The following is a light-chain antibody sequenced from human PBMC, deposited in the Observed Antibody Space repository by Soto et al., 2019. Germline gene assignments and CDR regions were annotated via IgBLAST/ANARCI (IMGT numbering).Light chain of an antibody. V-gene: IGKV2-24*01. CDR3: MQATEYPRT. J-gene: IGKJ1*01. Sequence: DIVMTQTPLSSPVTLGQPVSISCRSSQSLVHGNGNTYLSWLLQRPGQPPTLLIYQISNRFSGVXDXXRGSGAGTDFTLKINRVEAEDVGVYYCMQATEYPRTFGQGTRVEIK. CDR2: QIS. CDR1: QSLVHGNGNTY.